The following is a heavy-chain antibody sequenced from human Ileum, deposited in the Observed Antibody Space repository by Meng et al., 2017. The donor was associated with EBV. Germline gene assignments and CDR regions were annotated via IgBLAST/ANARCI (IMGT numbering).Heavy chain of an antibody. V-gene: IGHV3-30-3*01. Sequence: VQLVGSGGGVVQPGASLITSLEASGFSLSGYTRVWVRQAPGKGLEWVALISYNGTNKYDADSVKGRFTISKDNPKNTLFLQVDSLRTEDTAVYYCAKGFSGTYYVLESWGQGTLVTVSS. J-gene: IGHJ4*02. CDR3: AKGFSGTYYVLES. CDR1: GFSLSGYT. CDR2: ISYNGTNK. D-gene: IGHD1-26*01.